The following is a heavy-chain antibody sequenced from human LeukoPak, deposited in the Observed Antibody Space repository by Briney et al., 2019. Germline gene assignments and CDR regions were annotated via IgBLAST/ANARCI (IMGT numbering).Heavy chain of an antibody. CDR3: TTDRVAYCGGDCYKTIDY. CDR1: GFTFSNAW. Sequence: PGGSLRLSCAASGFTFSNAWMSWVRQAPGKGLEWVGRIKSKTDGGTTDYAAPVKGRFTISRDDSENTLYLQMNSLKTEDTAVYYCTTDRVAYCGGDCYKTIDYWGQGTLVTVSS. J-gene: IGHJ4*02. CDR2: IKSKTDGGTT. V-gene: IGHV3-15*01. D-gene: IGHD2-21*02.